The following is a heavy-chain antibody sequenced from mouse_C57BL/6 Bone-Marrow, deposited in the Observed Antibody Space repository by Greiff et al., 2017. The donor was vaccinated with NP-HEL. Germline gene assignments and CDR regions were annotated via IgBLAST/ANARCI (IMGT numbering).Heavy chain of an antibody. Sequence: VMLVESGPGLVQPSQSLSITCTVSGFSLTSYGVHWVRQSPGKGLEWLGVIWRGGSTDYNAAFMSRLSITKDNSKSQVFFKMNSLQADDTAIYYCATYYYGSSYDWYFDVWGTGTTVTVSS. V-gene: IGHV2-5*01. CDR1: GFSLTSYG. D-gene: IGHD1-1*01. J-gene: IGHJ1*03. CDR3: ATYYYGSSYDWYFDV. CDR2: IWRGGST.